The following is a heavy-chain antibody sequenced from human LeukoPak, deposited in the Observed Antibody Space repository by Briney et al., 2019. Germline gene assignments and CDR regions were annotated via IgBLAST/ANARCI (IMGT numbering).Heavy chain of an antibody. CDR1: GFTFSSYG. CDR3: ARGPDYDILADYFDY. CDR2: ISYDGSNK. V-gene: IGHV3-30*19. D-gene: IGHD3-9*01. J-gene: IGHJ4*02. Sequence: PGGSLRLSCAASGFTFSSYGMHWVRQAPGKGLEWVAVISYDGSNKFYADSVRGRFTISRDNSKNTLFLQMNGLRPEDTAVYYCARGPDYDILADYFDYWGQGTLVTVSS.